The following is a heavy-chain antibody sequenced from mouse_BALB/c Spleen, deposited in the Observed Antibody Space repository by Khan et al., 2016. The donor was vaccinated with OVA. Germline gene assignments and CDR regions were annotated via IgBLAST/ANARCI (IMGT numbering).Heavy chain of an antibody. CDR1: GYPITSGYA. Sequence: LQESGPGLVKPSQSLSLTCTVTGYPITSGYAWNWIRQFPGNKLEWMGYISYSGVTSYTPSLKSRISITRDTSKNQFFLQLNSVTTEDTATYYCARGNYYGYYFDYWGQGTTLTVSS. D-gene: IGHD1-1*01. CDR3: ARGNYYGYYFDY. V-gene: IGHV3-2*02. J-gene: IGHJ2*01. CDR2: ISYSGVT.